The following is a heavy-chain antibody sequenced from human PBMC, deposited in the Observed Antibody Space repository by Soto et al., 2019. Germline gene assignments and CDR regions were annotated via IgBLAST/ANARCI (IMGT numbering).Heavy chain of an antibody. D-gene: IGHD3-10*01. CDR2: IYPGDSDT. V-gene: IGHV5-51*01. CDR3: ARVASSRKDFYGSGSYQLYYYYGMDG. J-gene: IGHJ6*02. CDR1: GYSFISDW. Sequence: PGESLKISCKGSGYSFISDWIAWVRQKPGKGLEWMGIIYPGDSDTRYSPSFQGQVTISADKSITTVYLQWSSLKASDTAMYYCARVASSRKDFYGSGSYQLYYYYGMDGWGQGPTVTVSS.